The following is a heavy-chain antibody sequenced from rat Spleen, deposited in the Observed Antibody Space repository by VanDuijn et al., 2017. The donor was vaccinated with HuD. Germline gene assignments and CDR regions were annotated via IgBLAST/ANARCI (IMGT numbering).Heavy chain of an antibody. CDR2: INYSGST. J-gene: IGHJ2*01. D-gene: IGHD1-12*02. Sequence: EVQLQESGPGLVKPSQSLSLTCSVTGFSITTHYWDWIRKFPGNKMEWMGYINYSGSTTYNPSLKSRISITRDSSKNQFFLQLNSVTTEDTATYYCARSTPYYDGTLGDYWGQGVMVTVSS. CDR1: GFSITTHY. CDR3: ARSTPYYDGTLGDY. V-gene: IGHV3-1*01.